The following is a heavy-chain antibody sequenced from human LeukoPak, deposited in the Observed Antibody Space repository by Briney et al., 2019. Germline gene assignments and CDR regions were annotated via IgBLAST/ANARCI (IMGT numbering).Heavy chain of an antibody. D-gene: IGHD1-14*01. V-gene: IGHV3-23*01. J-gene: IGHJ4*02. CDR1: GFTFSSYA. CDR2: ISGSGGST. Sequence: GGSLRLSCAASGFTFSSYAMSWVRQAPGKGLEWVSAISGSGGSTYYADSVKGRFTISRDNSKNTLYLQMNSLRAEDTAVYYCAKNHSLSLERYDGDYFDCWGQGTLVTVSS. CDR3: AKNHSLSLERYDGDYFDC.